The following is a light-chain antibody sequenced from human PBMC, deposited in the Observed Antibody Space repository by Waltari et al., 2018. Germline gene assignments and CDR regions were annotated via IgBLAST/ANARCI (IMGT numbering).Light chain of an antibody. CDR1: QTVSTIA. V-gene: IGKV3-20*01. Sequence: EIVLTQSPGTLSLSPGDRATLSCRASQTVSTIALSWYQQKPGQAPRVLIYSTYNRATGIPDRFSGSGSGTDFPLTINRLAPEDFAMYYCQQYDGIVVTFGGGTKVEI. CDR3: QQYDGIVVT. J-gene: IGKJ4*01. CDR2: STY.